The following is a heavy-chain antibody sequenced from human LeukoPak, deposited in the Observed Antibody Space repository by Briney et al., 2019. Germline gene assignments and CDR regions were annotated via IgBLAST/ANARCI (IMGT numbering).Heavy chain of an antibody. D-gene: IGHD4-23*01. CDR2: IYYSGST. CDR1: GGSISSYY. CDR3: ARYGGNFDY. J-gene: IGHJ4*02. Sequence: SETLSLTCTVSGGSISSYYWSWIRQPPGQGLDWIGYIYYSGSTHYNPSLKSRVTISVDTSKNQFSLKLSSVTAADTAVYYCARYGGNFDYWGQGTLVTVSS. V-gene: IGHV4-59*01.